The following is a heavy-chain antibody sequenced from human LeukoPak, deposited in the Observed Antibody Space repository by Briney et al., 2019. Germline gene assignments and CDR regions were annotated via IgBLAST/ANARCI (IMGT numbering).Heavy chain of an antibody. J-gene: IGHJ4*02. CDR2: IYTSGST. CDR3: ASERRGYYSFFDY. CDR1: GGSLSSYY. V-gene: IGHV4-4*07. D-gene: IGHD3-3*01. Sequence: SETLSLTCTVSGGSLSSYYWSWIRQPAGKGLEWIGRIYTSGSTNYTPSLKSRVTISVDKSKNQFSLKLTSVTAADTAVYYCASERRGYYSFFDYWGQGTLVTVSS.